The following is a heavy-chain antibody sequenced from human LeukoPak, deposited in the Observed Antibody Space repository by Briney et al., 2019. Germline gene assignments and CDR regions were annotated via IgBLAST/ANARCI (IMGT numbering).Heavy chain of an antibody. CDR2: IYYSGST. J-gene: IGHJ4*02. D-gene: IGHD3-3*01. Sequence: SETLSLTCTVSGGSISSYYWSWIRQPPGKGLEWIGYIYYSGSTNYNPSLKSRVTISVATSKNQFSLKLSSVTAADTAVYYCARMYYDFWSGYTSAQVFDYWGQGTLVTVSS. CDR1: GGSISSYY. CDR3: ARMYYDFWSGYTSAQVFDY. V-gene: IGHV4-59*08.